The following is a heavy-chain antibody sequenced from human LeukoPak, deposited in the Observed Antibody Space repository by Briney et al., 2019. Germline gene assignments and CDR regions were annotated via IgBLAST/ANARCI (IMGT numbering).Heavy chain of an antibody. CDR3: ARGRREEFDP. Sequence: SETLSLTCTVSGGSISSYYWSWIRQPPGKGLEWIGYIYYSGSTNYNPSLKSRVTISVDTSKNQFSLKLSSVTAADTAVYYCARGRREEFDPWGQGTLVTVSS. D-gene: IGHD1-26*01. V-gene: IGHV4-59*01. J-gene: IGHJ5*02. CDR1: GGSISSYY. CDR2: IYYSGST.